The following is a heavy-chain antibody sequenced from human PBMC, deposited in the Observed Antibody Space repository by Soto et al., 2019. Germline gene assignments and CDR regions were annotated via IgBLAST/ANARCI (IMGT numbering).Heavy chain of an antibody. CDR3: GKGRTYYYYYGVDV. CDR2: IIDSGGST. Sequence: PGGSLRLSCAASGFTFSSCAMGWVRQAPGKGLEWVSDIIDSGGSTYYADSVKGRFTISRDNSKSTLYLQMNSLRAEDTAVYYWGKGRTYYYYYGVDVGGQGTTVTVSS. V-gene: IGHV3-23*01. CDR1: GFTFSSCA. J-gene: IGHJ6*02.